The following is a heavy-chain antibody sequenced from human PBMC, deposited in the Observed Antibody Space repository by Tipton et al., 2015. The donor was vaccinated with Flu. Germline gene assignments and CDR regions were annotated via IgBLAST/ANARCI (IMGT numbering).Heavy chain of an antibody. V-gene: IGHV4-38-2*02. D-gene: IGHD1-26*01. CDR3: ARDAGYSGSFD. CDR2: IHRTGTT. CDR1: GDSIGSEYY. Sequence: TLSLTCSVSGDSIGSEYYWAWVRQPPGEGLEWIGNIHRTGTTYFNPSLTSRVTISVDTSKNQFSLRLTSVTAADTAVYYCARDAGYSGSFDWGQGTLVTVSS. J-gene: IGHJ4*02.